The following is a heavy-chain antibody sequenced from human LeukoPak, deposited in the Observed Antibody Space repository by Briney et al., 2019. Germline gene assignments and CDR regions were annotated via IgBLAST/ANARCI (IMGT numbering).Heavy chain of an antibody. Sequence: GGSLRLSCAASGFTFSSYSMNWVRQAPGKGLEWVSSISSSSSYIYYADSVKGRFTISRDNAKNSLYLQMNSLGAEDTAVYYCARDEIRVFNYGMDVWGQGTTVTVSS. CDR3: ARDEIRVFNYGMDV. J-gene: IGHJ6*02. CDR1: GFTFSSYS. V-gene: IGHV3-21*01. CDR2: ISSSSSYI. D-gene: IGHD6-13*01.